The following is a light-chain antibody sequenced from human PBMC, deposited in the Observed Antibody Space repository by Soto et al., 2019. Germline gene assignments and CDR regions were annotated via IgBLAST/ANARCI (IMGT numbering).Light chain of an antibody. V-gene: IGLV2-11*01. CDR2: DVT. Sequence: QSALTQPRSVSGSPGQSVTISCTGTSCDVGAYYRVSWYQHHPTTAPKLIIYDVTNRPSGVTYRFSGSKSGSTASLTISGLQAEDEADYYCCSHAGGFSWVFGGGTKLTVL. CDR1: SCDVGAYYR. J-gene: IGLJ3*02. CDR3: CSHAGGFSWV.